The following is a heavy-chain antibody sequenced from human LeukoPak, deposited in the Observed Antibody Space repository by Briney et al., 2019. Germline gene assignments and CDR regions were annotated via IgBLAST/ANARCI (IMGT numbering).Heavy chain of an antibody. CDR2: ISGRGDGA. D-gene: IGHD6-6*01. Sequence: GGSLRLSCAASEFPFSSYAMSWVRQAPGKGLEWVSAISGRGDGAYYADSVKGRFTISRDNSKNTLYLQMNSLRAEDTAVYYCARAPGYSSSSGGLDPWGQGTLVTVSS. V-gene: IGHV3-23*01. CDR1: EFPFSSYA. J-gene: IGHJ5*02. CDR3: ARAPGYSSSSGGLDP.